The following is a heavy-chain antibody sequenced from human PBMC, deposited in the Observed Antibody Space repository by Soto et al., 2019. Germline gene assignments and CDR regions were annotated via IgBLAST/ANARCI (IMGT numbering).Heavy chain of an antibody. CDR1: GDTFATYD. CDR2: INPNSGNI. D-gene: IGHD3-10*01. J-gene: IGHJ4*02. V-gene: IGHV1-8*01. CDR3: ARGRASGSYYLLDY. Sequence: ASVKVSCKASGDTFATYDINWLRQATGHGLEWMGWINPNSGNIGYAQRFQGRVTMTRDTAIRTAYMEVSSLRSDDTDVYYCARGRASGSYYLLDYRGQGTLVFVSS.